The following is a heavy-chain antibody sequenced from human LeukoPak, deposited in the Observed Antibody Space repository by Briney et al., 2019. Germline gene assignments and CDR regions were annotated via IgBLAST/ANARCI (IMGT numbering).Heavy chain of an antibody. CDR3: ARVSTSGSHFNPHYNYYMDV. V-gene: IGHV4-39*07. CDR2: IYYSGST. CDR1: GGSISSSSYY. J-gene: IGHJ6*03. Sequence: SETLSLTCTVSGGSISSSSYYWGWIRQPPGKGLEWIGSIYYSGSTYYNPSLKSRVTISVDTSKNQFSLKLSSVTAADTAVYYCARVSTSGSHFNPHYNYYMDVWGKGTTVIVSS. D-gene: IGHD3-10*01.